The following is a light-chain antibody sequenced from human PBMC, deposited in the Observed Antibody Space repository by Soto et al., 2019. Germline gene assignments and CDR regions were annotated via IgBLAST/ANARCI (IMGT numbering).Light chain of an antibody. V-gene: IGKV3-15*01. J-gene: IGKJ4*01. CDR1: QSVSSN. Sequence: EIVMTQSPATLAVSPGERATLSCRASQSVSSNLAWYQQKPGQAPRLLIYGASTRATGIPARFSGSGSGTEFTLANSSLQSEDFAVYCCQQYNNWPPLTFGGGTKVEIE. CDR2: GAS. CDR3: QQYNNWPPLT.